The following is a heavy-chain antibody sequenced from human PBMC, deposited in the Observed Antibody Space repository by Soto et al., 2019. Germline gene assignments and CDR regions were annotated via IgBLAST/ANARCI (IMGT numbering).Heavy chain of an antibody. CDR1: GGSISSYY. CDR2: IYYSGST. V-gene: IGHV4-59*01. D-gene: IGHD3-22*01. CDR3: ARVHYYDSSGYRN. J-gene: IGHJ4*02. Sequence: SETLSLTCTVSGGSISSYYWSWIRQPPGKGLEWIGYIYYSGSTNYNPSLKSRVTISVDTSKNQFSLKLSSVTAADTAVYYCARVHYYDSSGYRNWGQGTLVTVSS.